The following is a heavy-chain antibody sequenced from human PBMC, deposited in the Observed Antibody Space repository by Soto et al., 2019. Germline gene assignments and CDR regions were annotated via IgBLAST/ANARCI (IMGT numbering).Heavy chain of an antibody. D-gene: IGHD1-26*01. J-gene: IGHJ4*02. Sequence: QVHLVQSGDEVKKPGASVKVSCKASGYTFNRHGITWVRQAPGQGLEWMGWVSGYNGDINYEQKFQGRVTLSSDTLTSTVYLELKSLRFDDTAVYYCARVRIVGAREIDFWGQGTLVTVSS. CDR3: ARVRIVGAREIDF. CDR2: VSGYNGDI. V-gene: IGHV1-18*04. CDR1: GYTFNRHG.